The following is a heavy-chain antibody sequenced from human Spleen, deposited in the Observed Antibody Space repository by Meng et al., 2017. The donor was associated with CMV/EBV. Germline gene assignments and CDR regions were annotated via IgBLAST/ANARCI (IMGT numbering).Heavy chain of an antibody. V-gene: IGHV1-2*02. CDR2: INPNSGGT. D-gene: IGHD2-2*01. Sequence: ASVKVSCKASGYMFTGYYVHWVRRAPGQGLEWMGWINPNSGGTNYAQNFQGRVTMTRDTSSSTAYMELSRLTSDDTAVYYCARDRDSTSGLDAFDIWGQGTMVTVSS. CDR1: GYMFTGYY. CDR3: ARDRDSTSGLDAFDI. J-gene: IGHJ3*02.